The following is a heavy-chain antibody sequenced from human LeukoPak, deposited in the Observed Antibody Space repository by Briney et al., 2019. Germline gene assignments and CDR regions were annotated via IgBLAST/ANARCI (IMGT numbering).Heavy chain of an antibody. V-gene: IGHV4-34*01. CDR1: GGSFSGYY. D-gene: IGHD3-22*01. CDR2: ISDSGRT. Sequence: SETLSLTCGVSGGSFSGYYWSWIRQPSGKGLEWIGEISDSGRTGYKSSLKSRVTTLEDTSKNQFSLKLSSVTAADTAVYYCARHIKGGYKAFDYWGQGTLVTVSS. CDR3: ARHIKGGYKAFDY. J-gene: IGHJ4*02.